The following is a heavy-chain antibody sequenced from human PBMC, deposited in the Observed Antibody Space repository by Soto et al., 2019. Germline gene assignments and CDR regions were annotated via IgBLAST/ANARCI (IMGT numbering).Heavy chain of an antibody. CDR1: GFTFTTSA. D-gene: IGHD3-16*01. V-gene: IGHV3-23*01. CDR2: ISVSGGST. Sequence: HPGGSLRLSCVASGFTFTTSAMSWVRQAPGKGLEWVSGISVSGGSTYHADSVKGRFTISRDNSKNTLYLQMNNLRAEDTAVYYCPKDYDYAHWGQGTLVTVSS. CDR3: PKDYDYAH. J-gene: IGHJ4*01.